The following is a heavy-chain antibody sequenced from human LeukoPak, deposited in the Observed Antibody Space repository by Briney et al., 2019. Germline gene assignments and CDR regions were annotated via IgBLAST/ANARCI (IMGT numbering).Heavy chain of an antibody. D-gene: IGHD5/OR15-5a*01. J-gene: IGHJ5*02. CDR3: LVWKHVFDR. Sequence: GGSVRLSCAASGFTFSSYAMHWVRQAPGKGLEWVAVMSYDGSKEYYADSVKGRFTISRDNSKNTLYLQMNSLRVEDTAVYYCLVWKHVFDRWGQGTLVTVSS. CDR2: MSYDGSKE. V-gene: IGHV3-30*04. CDR1: GFTFSSYA.